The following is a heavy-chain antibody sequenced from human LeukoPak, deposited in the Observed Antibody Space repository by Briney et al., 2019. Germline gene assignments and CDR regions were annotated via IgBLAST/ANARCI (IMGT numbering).Heavy chain of an antibody. Sequence: ASVKVSCKASGGTFSSYAISWVRQAPGQGLEWMGGIIPIFGTANYAQKFQGRVTITADESTSTAYMELSSLRSEDTAVYYCARDRVVRGYMDVWGKGTAVTVSS. CDR1: GGTFSSYA. V-gene: IGHV1-69*13. J-gene: IGHJ6*03. D-gene: IGHD2-15*01. CDR3: ARDRVVRGYMDV. CDR2: IIPIFGTA.